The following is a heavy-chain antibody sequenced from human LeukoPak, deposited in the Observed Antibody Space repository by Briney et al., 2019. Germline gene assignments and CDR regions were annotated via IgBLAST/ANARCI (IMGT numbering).Heavy chain of an antibody. Sequence: ASVKVSCKASGYTFTSYGISWVRQAPGQGLEWMGWISAYNGNTNYAQKLQGRVTMTTDTSTSTAYMELRSLRSDDTAVYYCARVTIAVAGSGYDWFDPWGQGTLVTVSS. J-gene: IGHJ5*02. D-gene: IGHD6-19*01. CDR2: ISAYNGNT. V-gene: IGHV1-18*01. CDR3: ARVTIAVAGSGYDWFDP. CDR1: GYTFTSYG.